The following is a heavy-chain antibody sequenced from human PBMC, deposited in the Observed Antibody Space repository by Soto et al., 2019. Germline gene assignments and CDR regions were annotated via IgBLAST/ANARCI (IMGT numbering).Heavy chain of an antibody. J-gene: IGHJ5*01. V-gene: IGHV1-18*01. CDR2: ISGYNGNT. Sequence: QVQLVQSRAELKKPGASVKVSCKASGYTFSTDAISWLPQAPGQGLEWMGWISGYNGNTKYAQNLQGRVTMTTDTTTSTAYMEMRSLTADDTAVYYCAREGGQTGVDSWGQGTLVSVSS. CDR3: AREGGQTGVDS. D-gene: IGHD3-16*01. CDR1: GYTFSTDA.